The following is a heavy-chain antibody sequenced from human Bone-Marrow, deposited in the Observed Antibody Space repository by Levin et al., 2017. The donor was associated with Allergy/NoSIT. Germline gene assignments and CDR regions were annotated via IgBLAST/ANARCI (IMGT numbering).Heavy chain of an antibody. CDR2: ISSSGSTT. J-gene: IGHJ4*02. Sequence: GESLKISCATSGFTFSRYAMNWVRQAPGKGLEWVSSISSSGSTTYYADSVKGRFTISRDSSMNTVYLQLNSLRAEDTATYYCARDRLVVRGALEYWGQGPLVTVSS. V-gene: IGHV3-23*01. CDR3: ARDRLVVRGALEY. CDR1: GFTFSRYA. D-gene: IGHD3-10*01.